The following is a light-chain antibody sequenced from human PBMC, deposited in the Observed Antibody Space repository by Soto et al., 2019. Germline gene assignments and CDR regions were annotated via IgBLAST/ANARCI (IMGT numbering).Light chain of an antibody. Sequence: EMVMTQSPATLPVSPGDRATLSCRASQSDSSSLAWYQQIPGQAPRLLIYDASTRATGIPARFGGTECGTEFTLVIRSLQSEDFAVDYCQLYNNWPPLTFGGGTKVELK. CDR2: DAS. J-gene: IGKJ4*01. CDR1: QSDSSS. V-gene: IGKV3D-15*01. CDR3: QLYNNWPPLT.